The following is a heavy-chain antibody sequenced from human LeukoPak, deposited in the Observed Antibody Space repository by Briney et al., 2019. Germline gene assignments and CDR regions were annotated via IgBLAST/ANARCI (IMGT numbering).Heavy chain of an antibody. J-gene: IGHJ3*02. V-gene: IGHV3-21*01. CDR3: ARGGWELHDAFDI. CDR1: GFTFSSYS. Sequence: PGRSLRLSCAASGFTFSSYSMNWVRQATGKGLEWVSSISSSSSYIYYADSVKGRFTISRDNAKNSLYLQMNSLRAEDTAVYYCARGGWELHDAFDIWGQGTMVTVSS. CDR2: ISSSSSYI. D-gene: IGHD1-26*01.